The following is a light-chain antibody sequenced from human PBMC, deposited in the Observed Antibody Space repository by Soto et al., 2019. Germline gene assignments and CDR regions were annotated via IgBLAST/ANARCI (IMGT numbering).Light chain of an antibody. V-gene: IGLV2-8*01. CDR2: EVS. CDR3: AAWDDSLNGNWV. J-gene: IGLJ3*02. CDR1: SSDVGGSKY. Sequence: QSALTQPPSASGSPGQSVTISCTGTSSDVGGSKYVSWYQQHPGKAPKLIIYEVSERPSGVPDRFSGSKSGNTASLTVSGLQAEDEAHYYCAAWDDSLNGNWVFGGGTKLTVL.